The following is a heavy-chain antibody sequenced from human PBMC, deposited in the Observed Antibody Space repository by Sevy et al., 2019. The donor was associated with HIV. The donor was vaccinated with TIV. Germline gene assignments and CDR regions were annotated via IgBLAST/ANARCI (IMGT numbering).Heavy chain of an antibody. CDR1: GDSVSSNRAA. CDR2: TYYRSKWYT. J-gene: IGHJ4*02. D-gene: IGHD2-15*01. Sequence: SQTLLLTCVISGDSVSSNRAAWNWIRQSPSRGLEWLGRTYYRSKWYTDYAVSVKSRITINPDTSKNQVSLQLNSVTPEDTAVYYCTRGAHSLDYWGQGTLVTVSS. CDR3: TRGAHSLDY. V-gene: IGHV6-1*01.